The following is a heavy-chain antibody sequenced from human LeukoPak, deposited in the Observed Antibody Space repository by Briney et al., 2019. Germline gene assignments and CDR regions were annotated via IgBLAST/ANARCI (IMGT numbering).Heavy chain of an antibody. CDR1: GYTFTGYY. V-gene: IGHV1-2*02. D-gene: IGHD1-26*01. CDR3: AKEYSGSFSPFPSYFDY. CDR2: INPNSGGT. J-gene: IGHJ4*02. Sequence: GASVKVSCKASGYTFTGYYIHWVRQAPGQGLEWMGWINPNSGGTNYAQKFQGRVTMTRDTSISTAYMELSRLRSDNTAVYYCAKEYSGSFSPFPSYFDYWGQGTLVTVSS.